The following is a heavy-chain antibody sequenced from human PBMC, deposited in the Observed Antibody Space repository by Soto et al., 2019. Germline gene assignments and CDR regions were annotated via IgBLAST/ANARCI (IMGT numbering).Heavy chain of an antibody. CDR3: RGLDYYYYGMDV. J-gene: IGHJ6*02. CDR1: GFTFSSYA. V-gene: IGHV3-30-3*01. Sequence: GGSLRLSCAASGFTFSSYAMHWVRQAPGKGLEWVAVISYDGSNKYYADSVKGRFTISRDNSKNTLYLQMNSLRAEDTAVYYCRGLDYYYYGMDVWGQGTTVTVSS. CDR2: ISYDGSNK.